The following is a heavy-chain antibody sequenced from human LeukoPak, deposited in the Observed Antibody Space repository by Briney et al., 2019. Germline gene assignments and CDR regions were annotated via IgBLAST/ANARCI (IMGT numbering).Heavy chain of an antibody. CDR1: GFTFSSYW. Sequence: GGSLRLSCAASGFTFSSYWMSWVRQAPGKGLEWVANIKQDGSEKYYVDSVKGRFTISRDNAKNSLYLQMNSLRAEDTAVYYCARDSHYDILTGYYGIGYYFDYWGQGTLVTVSS. CDR2: IKQDGSEK. V-gene: IGHV3-7*01. D-gene: IGHD3-9*01. J-gene: IGHJ4*02. CDR3: ARDSHYDILTGYYGIGYYFDY.